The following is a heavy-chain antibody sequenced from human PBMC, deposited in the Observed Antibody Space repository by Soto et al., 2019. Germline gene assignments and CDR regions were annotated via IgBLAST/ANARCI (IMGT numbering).Heavy chain of an antibody. CDR2: IYYSGST. CDR1: GGSISSYY. J-gene: IGHJ4*02. D-gene: IGHD4-17*01. CDR3: ARRYGVYFDY. V-gene: IGHV4-59*08. Sequence: SETLSLTCTVSGGSISSYYWRLIRQPPGKGLEWIGYIYYSGSTNYNPSLKSRVTISVDTSKNQFSLKLSSVTAADTAVYYCARRYGVYFDYWGQGTLVTVSS.